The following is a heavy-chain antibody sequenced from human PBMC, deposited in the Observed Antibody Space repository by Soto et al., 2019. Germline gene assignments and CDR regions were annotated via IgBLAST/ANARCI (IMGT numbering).Heavy chain of an antibody. CDR1: GGSFSGYY. Sequence: QVQLQQWGAGLLKPSETLSLTCAVYGGSFSGYYWSWIRQPPGKGLEWIGEINHSGSTNYNPSLKSRVTISVDTSKDQFSLKMSSVTAADTAVYYCGRGLGARFDYRNSPYYFDYWGQGTLVTVSS. J-gene: IGHJ4*02. CDR3: GRGLGARFDYRNSPYYFDY. D-gene: IGHD4-4*01. CDR2: INHSGST. V-gene: IGHV4-34*01.